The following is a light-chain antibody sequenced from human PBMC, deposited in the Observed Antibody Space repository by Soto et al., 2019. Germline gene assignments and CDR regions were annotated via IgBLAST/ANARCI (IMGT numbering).Light chain of an antibody. Sequence: QSALTQPASVSGSPGQSITISCTGTSSDVGGYNYVSWYQQHPGKAPKLMIYDVSNRPSGVSNRFSGSKSGNTASLTISGLQAEDEGDYYCSSYTSSSTLNWVFGGGTKLTVL. CDR3: SSYTSSSTLNWV. CDR1: SSDVGGYNY. J-gene: IGLJ3*02. CDR2: DVS. V-gene: IGLV2-14*01.